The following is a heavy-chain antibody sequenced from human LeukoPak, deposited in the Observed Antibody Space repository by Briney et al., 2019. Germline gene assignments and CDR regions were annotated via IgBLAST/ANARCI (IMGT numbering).Heavy chain of an antibody. Sequence: KPGGSLRLSCAASGFTFSNAWMSWVRQAPGKGLEWVGRIKSKTDGGTSDYAAPVKGRFTISRDDSKNTLYLQMNSLKTEDTAVYYCTTDWTFYGSGEFLGYWGQGTLVTVSS. CDR1: GFTFSNAW. D-gene: IGHD3-10*01. CDR2: IKSKTDGGTS. J-gene: IGHJ4*02. CDR3: TTDWTFYGSGEFLGY. V-gene: IGHV3-15*01.